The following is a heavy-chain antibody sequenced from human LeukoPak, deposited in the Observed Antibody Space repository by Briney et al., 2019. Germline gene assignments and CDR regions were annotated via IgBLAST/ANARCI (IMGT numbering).Heavy chain of an antibody. CDR2: INTDGSST. Sequence: GGSLRLSCAASGFTFSIYWMHWVRQAPGKGLVWVSRINTDGSSTSYADSVKGRFTISRDNAKNTLYLQMNGLRAEDTAVYHCARGWDAFDIWGQGTMVTVSS. V-gene: IGHV3-74*01. D-gene: IGHD2-15*01. CDR3: ARGWDAFDI. J-gene: IGHJ3*02. CDR1: GFTFSIYW.